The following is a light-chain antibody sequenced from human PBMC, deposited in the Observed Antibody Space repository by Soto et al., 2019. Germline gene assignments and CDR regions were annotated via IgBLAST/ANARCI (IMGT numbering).Light chain of an antibody. CDR2: GAS. CDR1: QSVSNN. CDR3: QQYHNWPIT. J-gene: IGKJ5*01. V-gene: IGKV3D-15*01. Sequence: VLKKSPGTLSLSPGERATLSCRASQSVSNNYLAWYQQKPGQAPRLLIYGASNRATGIPDRFSGSGSGTEFTLTICGLQSEDFTVYSCQQYHNWPITFGQGTRLEVK.